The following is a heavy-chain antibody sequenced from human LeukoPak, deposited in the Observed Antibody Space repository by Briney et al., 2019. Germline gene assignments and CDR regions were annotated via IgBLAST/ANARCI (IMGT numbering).Heavy chain of an antibody. CDR1: GFTFSGSA. V-gene: IGHV3-73*01. J-gene: IGHJ4*02. D-gene: IGHD1-26*01. Sequence: PGGSLRLSCAASGFTFSGSAMHWVRQASGKGLEWVGRIRSKANSYATAYAASVKGRLTISRDDSKNTAYLQVNSLKTEDTAVYYCTSSRIVGATRWFYWGQGTLVTVSS. CDR2: IRSKANSYAT. CDR3: TSSRIVGATRWFY.